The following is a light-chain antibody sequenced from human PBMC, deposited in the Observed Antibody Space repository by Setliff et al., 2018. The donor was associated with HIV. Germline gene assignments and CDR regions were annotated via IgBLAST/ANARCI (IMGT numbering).Light chain of an antibody. CDR3: CSYAGSSAPVV. V-gene: IGLV2-14*03. CDR2: DVS. J-gene: IGLJ3*02. Sequence: QSALTQAASVSGSPGQSITMSCTGTRSDVGGYNYVSWYQQHPGKAPKLMIYDVSNRPSGVSNRFSGSKSGNTASLTISGLQAEDEADYYCCSYAGSSAPVVFGGGTKVTVL. CDR1: RSDVGGYNY.